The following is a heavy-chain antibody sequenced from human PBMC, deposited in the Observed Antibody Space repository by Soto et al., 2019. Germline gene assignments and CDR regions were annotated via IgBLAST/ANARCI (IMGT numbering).Heavy chain of an antibody. CDR2: IKEDGGAQ. Sequence: VQLVESGGGVVQPGGSLRLSCAASGFTFSTYGMTWVRQAPGKGLEWVASIKEDGGAQFYVDFVKGRFTISRDNAKNSLFLQMNSLRAEHRAVFYCATEGFRGDCRGSSCRRNDYWGQGALVTVSS. CDR3: ATEGFRGDCRGSSCRRNDY. D-gene: IGHD3-10*01. CDR1: GFTFSTYG. J-gene: IGHJ4*02. V-gene: IGHV3-7*01.